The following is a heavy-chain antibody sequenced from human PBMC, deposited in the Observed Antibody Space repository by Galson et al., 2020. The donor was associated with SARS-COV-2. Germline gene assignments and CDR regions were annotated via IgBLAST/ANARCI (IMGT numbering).Heavy chain of an antibody. Sequence: SETLSLTCTVSGGSISSYSWSWIRQPPGKGLEWIGYIFYSGSTNFNPSLKSRVTISVDTSKNQPSLKLNSVTAADTAVYYCARAVDLWSANYFDPRGQGTLVTVSS. CDR1: GGSISSYS. CDR2: IFYSGST. CDR3: ARAVDLWSANYFDP. D-gene: IGHD3-3*01. V-gene: IGHV4-59*01. J-gene: IGHJ5*02.